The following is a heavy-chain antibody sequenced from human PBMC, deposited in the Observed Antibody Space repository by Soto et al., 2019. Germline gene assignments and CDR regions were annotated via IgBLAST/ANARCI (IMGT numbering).Heavy chain of an antibody. CDR3: ARLGATVTTSAFDY. D-gene: IGHD4-17*01. J-gene: IGHJ4*02. Sequence: QLQLQESGPGVVKTSETLSLTCTVSGGSISSSSYYWGWIRQPPGKGLEWIGSIYYSGGTYYNPSLKSRVTMSVDTSMSQFSLKLSSVTAADTAVYYCARLGATVTTSAFDYWGQGTLVTVSS. CDR1: GGSISSSSYY. CDR2: IYYSGGT. V-gene: IGHV4-39*01.